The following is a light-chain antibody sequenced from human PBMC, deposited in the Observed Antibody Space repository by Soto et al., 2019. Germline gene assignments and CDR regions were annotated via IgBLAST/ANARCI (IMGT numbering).Light chain of an antibody. CDR2: GAS. CDR3: QQSYSTPYT. J-gene: IGKJ2*01. V-gene: IGKV3D-15*01. CDR1: QSVDSN. Sequence: EIVMTQSPATLSVSPGERATLSCRASQSVDSNLAWYQQKPGQAPRLLIFGASTRATGIPARFSGSGSGTDFTLTISSLQSEDFATYYCQQSYSTPYTFGQGTKLEIK.